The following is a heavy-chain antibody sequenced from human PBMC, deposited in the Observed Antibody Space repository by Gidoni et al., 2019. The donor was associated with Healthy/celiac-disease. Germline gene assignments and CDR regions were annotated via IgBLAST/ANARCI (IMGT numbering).Heavy chain of an antibody. V-gene: IGHV3-43*01. CDR1: GFTFEDYT. Sequence: EVQLVESGGVVVQPGGSLRLSCAASGFTFEDYTMHWVRQAPGKGLDWVSLISWDGGSTYYADSVKGLFTISRDNSKNSLYLQMNSLRTEDTALYYCAKDPPLYYDFWSGYYGWVYYYYGMDVWGQGTTVTVSS. CDR2: ISWDGGST. D-gene: IGHD3-3*01. CDR3: AKDPPLYYDFWSGYYGWVYYYYGMDV. J-gene: IGHJ6*02.